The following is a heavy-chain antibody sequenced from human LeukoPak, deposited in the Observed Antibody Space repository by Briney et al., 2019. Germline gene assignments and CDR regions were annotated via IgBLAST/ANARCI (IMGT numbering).Heavy chain of an antibody. CDR3: ARESNWAYYFDY. D-gene: IGHD1-1*01. CDR1: GYTFTSSG. CDR2: ISTYSANT. J-gene: IGHJ4*02. Sequence: ASVKVSCKASGYTFTSSGIYWVRQVPGQGLEWMGWISTYSANTHYAPNLQGRLTLTTDTSTNTAYMDLRDLRSDDTAVYYCARESNWAYYFDYWGQGTLV. V-gene: IGHV1-18*01.